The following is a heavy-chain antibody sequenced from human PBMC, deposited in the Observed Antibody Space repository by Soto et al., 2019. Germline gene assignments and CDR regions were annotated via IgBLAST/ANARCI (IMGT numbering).Heavy chain of an antibody. Sequence: VASVKVSCKASGYTFTSYYMHWVRQAPGQGLEWMGIINPSGGSTTYAQKFQGRVTMTRDTSTSTVYMELSSLRSEDTAVYYCARGIVVVTAIDYGMDVWGQGTTVTVSS. CDR3: ARGIVVVTAIDYGMDV. D-gene: IGHD2-21*02. CDR1: GYTFTSYY. J-gene: IGHJ6*02. CDR2: INPSGGST. V-gene: IGHV1-46*01.